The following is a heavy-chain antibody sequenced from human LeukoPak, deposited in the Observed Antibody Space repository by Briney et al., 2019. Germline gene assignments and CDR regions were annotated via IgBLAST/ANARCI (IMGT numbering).Heavy chain of an antibody. V-gene: IGHV1-24*01. CDR1: GYTLTELS. J-gene: IGHJ6*02. CDR3: ATDYGGSYGMDV. CDR2: FDPEDGET. D-gene: IGHD2-15*01. Sequence: ASVKVSCKVSGYTLTELSMHWVRQAPGKGLEWMGGFDPEDGETIYAQKFQGRVTMTEDTSTDTAYVELSSLRSEDTAVYYCATDYGGSYGMDVWGQGTTVTVSS.